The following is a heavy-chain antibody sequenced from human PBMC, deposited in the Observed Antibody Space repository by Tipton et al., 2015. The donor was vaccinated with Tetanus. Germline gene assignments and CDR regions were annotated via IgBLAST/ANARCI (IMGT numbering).Heavy chain of an antibody. CDR1: GFTFRSYW. Sequence: SLRLSCVASGFTFRSYWMSWVRQAPGKGLEWVANIKEDGSEMYYADSVKDRFTISRDNARNSLSVHMNSLTAEDTAVYYCARLRVYCSTACYSREDYWGQGTLVTVSS. CDR3: ARLRVYCSTACYSREDY. V-gene: IGHV3-7*01. CDR2: IKEDGSEM. D-gene: IGHD2/OR15-2a*01. J-gene: IGHJ4*02.